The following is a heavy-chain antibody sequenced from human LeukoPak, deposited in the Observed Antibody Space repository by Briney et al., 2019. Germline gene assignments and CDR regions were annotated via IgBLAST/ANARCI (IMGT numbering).Heavy chain of an antibody. V-gene: IGHV1-2*02. CDR3: ARDLRPAYSSGWYRDY. Sequence: ASVKVSCKASGYTFTGYYMHWVRQAPGQGLEWMGWINPNSGGTNYAQKFQGRVTMTRDTSISTAYMELSRLRSDDTAVYCCARDLRPAYSSGWYRDYWGQGTLVTVSS. CDR2: INPNSGGT. J-gene: IGHJ4*02. CDR1: GYTFTGYY. D-gene: IGHD6-19*01.